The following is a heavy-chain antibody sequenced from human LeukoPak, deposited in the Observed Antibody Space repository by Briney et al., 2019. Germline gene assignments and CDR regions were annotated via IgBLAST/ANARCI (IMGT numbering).Heavy chain of an antibody. V-gene: IGHV4-59*08. CDR1: GGSISSYY. CDR2: IYYSGST. CDR3: ARQWSRGLQSYFDY. Sequence: PSETLSLTCTVSGGSISSYYWSWIRQPPGKGLEWIGYIYYSGSTNYNPSLKSRVTISVDTSKNQFSLKLSSVTAADTAVYYCARQWSRGLQSYFDYWGQGTLVTVSS. J-gene: IGHJ4*02. D-gene: IGHD5-24*01.